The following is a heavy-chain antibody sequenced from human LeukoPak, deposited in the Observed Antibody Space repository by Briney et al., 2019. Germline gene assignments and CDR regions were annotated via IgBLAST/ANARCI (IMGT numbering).Heavy chain of an antibody. CDR2: IIPILGIA. Sequence: SVKVSCKASGGTFSSYAISWVRPAPGQGLEWMGRIIPILGIANYAQKFQGRVTITADKSTSTAYMELSSLRSEDTAVYYCARFEAMGDYFDYWGQGTLVTVSS. CDR1: GGTFSSYA. J-gene: IGHJ4*02. CDR3: ARFEAMGDYFDY. D-gene: IGHD5-18*01. V-gene: IGHV1-69*04.